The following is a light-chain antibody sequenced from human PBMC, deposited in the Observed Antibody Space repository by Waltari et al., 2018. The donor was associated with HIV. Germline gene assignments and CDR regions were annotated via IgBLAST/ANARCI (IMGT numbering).Light chain of an antibody. CDR1: NGNIGGYDF. V-gene: IGLV2-14*03. J-gene: IGLJ3*02. Sequence: LTQPASVSGSPGQAITISCTGTNGNIGGYDFVSWYQQYTGKAPKFIIYEVRNRPSGVSHRFDGSKSGNTASLTISGLQAEDEATYYCSSYTNSRTLWVFGGGTRLTVL. CDR3: SSYTNSRTLWV. CDR2: EVR.